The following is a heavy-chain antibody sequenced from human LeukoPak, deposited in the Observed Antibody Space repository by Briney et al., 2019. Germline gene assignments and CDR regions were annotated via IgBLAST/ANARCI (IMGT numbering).Heavy chain of an antibody. CDR3: ARDRGYRIDY. Sequence: GGSLRLSCAASGFTFSSDWMHWVRQAPGKGLVGVSRINSDGSSTNYADSVKGRFTISRDNAKNTLYLQINSLGPEDTAVYYCARDRGYRIDYWGQGTLVTVSS. D-gene: IGHD3-22*01. J-gene: IGHJ4*02. V-gene: IGHV3-74*01. CDR1: GFTFSSDW. CDR2: INSDGSST.